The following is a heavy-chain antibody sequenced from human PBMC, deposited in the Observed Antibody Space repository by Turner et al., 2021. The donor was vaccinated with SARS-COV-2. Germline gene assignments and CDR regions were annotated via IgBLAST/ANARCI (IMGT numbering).Heavy chain of an antibody. Sequence: EVQLVESGGGLVKPGGSLRLSCAASGFTFSSYSTNWVRQAPGKGLEWVSSISSSSSYIYYADSMKGRFTISRDNAKNSLYLQMNSLRAEDTAVYYCARGTYYYDSSTYSGTNWFDPWGQGTLVTVSS. V-gene: IGHV3-21*01. J-gene: IGHJ5*02. D-gene: IGHD3-22*01. CDR2: ISSSSSYI. CDR3: ARGTYYYDSSTYSGTNWFDP. CDR1: GFTFSSYS.